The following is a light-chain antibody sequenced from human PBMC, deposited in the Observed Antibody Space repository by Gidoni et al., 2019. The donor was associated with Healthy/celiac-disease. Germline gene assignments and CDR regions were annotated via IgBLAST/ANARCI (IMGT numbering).Light chain of an antibody. CDR3: QQYGSAPRT. V-gene: IGKV3-20*01. Sequence: EIVLTQSPGTLSLSPGERATLSCRASQSVGSSLTWYQQKPGQAPRLLIYDASSRATGIPNRFSGSGSGTDFTRTISRLEPEDFAVYDCQQYGSAPRTFGQGTKVEIK. CDR2: DAS. CDR1: QSVGSS. J-gene: IGKJ1*01.